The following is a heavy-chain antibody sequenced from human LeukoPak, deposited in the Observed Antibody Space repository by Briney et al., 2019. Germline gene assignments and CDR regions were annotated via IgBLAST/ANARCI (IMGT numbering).Heavy chain of an antibody. Sequence: ASVKVSCKASGYTFTSYDINWVRQATGQGLERMGWMNPNSGNTGYAQKFQGRVTMTRNTSISTAYMELSSLRSEDTAVYYCASDCSSTSGYVSDAFNIWGKGTMVTVSS. V-gene: IGHV1-8*01. D-gene: IGHD2-2*01. J-gene: IGHJ3*02. CDR3: ASDCSSTSGYVSDAFNI. CDR1: GYTFTSYD. CDR2: MNPNSGNT.